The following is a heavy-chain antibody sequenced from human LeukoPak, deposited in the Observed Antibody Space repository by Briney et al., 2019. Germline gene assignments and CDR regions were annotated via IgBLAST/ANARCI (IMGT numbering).Heavy chain of an antibody. D-gene: IGHD3-22*01. CDR1: GFTFSHYW. CDR2: IKQDGSEK. V-gene: IGHV3-7*01. J-gene: IGHJ4*02. CDR3: ARDTYDSSGYYAHLDY. Sequence: GGSLRLSCAASGFTFSHYWMTWVRQAPGKGLEWVANIKQDGSEKYYVDSVKGRFTISRDNAKNSLYLQMSSLRAEDTAVYYCARDTYDSSGYYAHLDYWGQGPLVTVSS.